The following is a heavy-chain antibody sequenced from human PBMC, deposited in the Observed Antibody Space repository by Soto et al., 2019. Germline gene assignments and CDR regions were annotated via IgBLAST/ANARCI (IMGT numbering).Heavy chain of an antibody. J-gene: IGHJ4*02. Sequence: QVQLLQSGAEVKKPGASVRVSCKASGYSFTRFGISWVRQAPGQGREWVGRISTYNGNTKYAQKLERRVTVSTDTSTSTAYMELRSLRSDDTAVYYCARDPPYSTSPQVFDYWGQGTLLTVSS. V-gene: IGHV1-18*01. CDR2: ISTYNGNT. CDR3: ARDPPYSTSPQVFDY. CDR1: GYSFTRFG. D-gene: IGHD6-6*01.